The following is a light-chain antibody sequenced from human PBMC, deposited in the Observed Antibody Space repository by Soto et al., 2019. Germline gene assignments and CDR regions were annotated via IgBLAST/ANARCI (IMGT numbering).Light chain of an antibody. CDR1: SSNIGAGYD. CDR3: QSYDSSLGYV. V-gene: IGLV1-40*01. J-gene: IGLJ1*01. Sequence: QSVLTQPPSVSGAPGQRVTISCTGSSSNIGAGYDVHWYQQLPGRAPKLLIYGNSNRPSGVPDRFSGSKSGTSASLAITGLQAEDEADYYCQSYDSSLGYVFGNGTKVTVL. CDR2: GNS.